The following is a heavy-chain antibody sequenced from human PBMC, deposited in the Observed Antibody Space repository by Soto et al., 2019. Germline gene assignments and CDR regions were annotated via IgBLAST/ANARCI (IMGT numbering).Heavy chain of an antibody. V-gene: IGHV1-69*01. CDR2: IIPIFGTA. CDR3: ARAPTTVTSDDYYYSGMDV. J-gene: IGHJ6*02. D-gene: IGHD4-4*01. Sequence: QVQLVQSGAEVKKPGSSVKVSCKASGGTFSSYAISWVRQAPGQGLEWMGGIIPIFGTANYAQKFQGRVTITADESTSTAYMGLGSLRSEETAVYYCARAPTTVTSDDYYYSGMDVWAKGPRSPSP. CDR1: GGTFSSYA.